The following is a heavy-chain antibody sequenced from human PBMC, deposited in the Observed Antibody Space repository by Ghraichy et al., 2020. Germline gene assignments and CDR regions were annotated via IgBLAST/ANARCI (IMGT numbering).Heavy chain of an antibody. CDR1: GGSISSYY. D-gene: IGHD2-2*01. Sequence: SETLSLTCTVSGGSISSYYWSWIRQPPGKGLEWIGYIYYSGSTNYNPSLKSRVTISVDTSKNQFSLKLSSVTAADTAVYYCARGLARYCSSTSCPYDEANWFDPWGQGTLVTVSS. V-gene: IGHV4-59*01. CDR3: ARGLARYCSSTSCPYDEANWFDP. J-gene: IGHJ5*02. CDR2: IYYSGST.